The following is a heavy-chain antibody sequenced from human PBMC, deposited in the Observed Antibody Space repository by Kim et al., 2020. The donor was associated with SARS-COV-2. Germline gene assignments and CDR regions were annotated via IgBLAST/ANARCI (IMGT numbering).Heavy chain of an antibody. CDR1: GGSISSSSYY. J-gene: IGHJ4*02. D-gene: IGHD1-26*01. CDR2: IYYSGST. Sequence: SETLSLTCTVSGGSISSSSYYWGWIRQPPGKGLEWIGSIYYSGSTYYNPSLKSRVTISVDTSKNQFSLKLSSVTAADTAVYYCARRGRAVGATIPFDYWGQGTLVTVSS. V-gene: IGHV4-39*01. CDR3: ARRGRAVGATIPFDY.